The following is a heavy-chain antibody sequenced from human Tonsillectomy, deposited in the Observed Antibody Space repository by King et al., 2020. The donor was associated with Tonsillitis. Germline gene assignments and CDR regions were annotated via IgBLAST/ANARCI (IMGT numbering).Heavy chain of an antibody. Sequence: LQLQESGPGLVKPSETLSLTCTVSGGSISSSSYYWGWIRQPPGKGLEWIGSIYYSGSTYYNPSLKSRVTISVDTSKNQFSLTLSSVTAADTAVYYCARRGYSYGPFFDYWGQGTLVTVSS. D-gene: IGHD5-18*01. J-gene: IGHJ4*02. CDR2: IYYSGST. V-gene: IGHV4-39*01. CDR3: ARRGYSYGPFFDY. CDR1: GGSISSSSYY.